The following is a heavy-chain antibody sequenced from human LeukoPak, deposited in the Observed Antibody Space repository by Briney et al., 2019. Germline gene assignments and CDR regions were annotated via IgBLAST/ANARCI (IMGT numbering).Heavy chain of an antibody. CDR2: IYYSGST. D-gene: IGHD1-26*01. V-gene: IGHV4-30-4*08. Sequence: PSQTLSLTCTVSGGSISSGGYYWSWIRQHPGKGLEWIGYIYYSGSTYYNPSLKSRVTISVDTSKNQFSLKLSSVTAADTAVYYCARAKWELPYYFDYWGQGTLVTVSS. J-gene: IGHJ4*02. CDR1: GGSISSGGYY. CDR3: ARAKWELPYYFDY.